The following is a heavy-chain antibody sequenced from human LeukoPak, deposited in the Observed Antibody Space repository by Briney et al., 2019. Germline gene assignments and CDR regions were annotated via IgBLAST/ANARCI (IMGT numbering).Heavy chain of an antibody. D-gene: IGHD1-26*01. V-gene: IGHV3-53*01. J-gene: IGHJ5*02. CDR3: AREVGATRGLDP. CDR2: IYSGGST. Sequence: GGSLRLSWAASGFTFSSNYMSWVGQAQGKGLEGVSIIYSGGSTYYTDSVKGRFTISRDTSKNTLYLQMNSLRAEDTAVYYCAREVGATRGLDPWGQGTLVTVSS. CDR1: GFTFSSNY.